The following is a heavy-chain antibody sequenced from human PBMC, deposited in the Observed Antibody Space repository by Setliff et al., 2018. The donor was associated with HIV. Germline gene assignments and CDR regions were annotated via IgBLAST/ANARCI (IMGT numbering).Heavy chain of an antibody. V-gene: IGHV1-69-2*01. J-gene: IGHJ5*02. CDR2: VDPEDDKT. CDR3: ALDLPGPAITSGWMKNWFDP. CDR1: GYTFSDYY. Sequence: ASVKVSCKVSGYTFSDYYMHWVQQAPGKGLEWMGRVDPEDDKTIYAEKFQGRVTMTTATSSDTAYLYLSSLRSEDTALYYCALDLPGPAITSGWMKNWFDPWGQGTLVTVSS. D-gene: IGHD6-19*01.